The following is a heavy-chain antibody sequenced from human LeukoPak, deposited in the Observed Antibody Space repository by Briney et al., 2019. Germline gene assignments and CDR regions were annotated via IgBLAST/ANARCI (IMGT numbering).Heavy chain of an antibody. Sequence: ASVKDSCKASGYTFTGYYMHWVRQAPGQGLEWMGWINPNSGGTNYAQKFQGRVTMTRDTSISTAYMELSRLRSDDTAVYYCARSLRRFGEPQGEGYWGQGTLVTVSS. CDR2: INPNSGGT. CDR1: GYTFTGYY. D-gene: IGHD3-10*01. V-gene: IGHV1-2*02. CDR3: ARSLRRFGEPQGEGY. J-gene: IGHJ4*02.